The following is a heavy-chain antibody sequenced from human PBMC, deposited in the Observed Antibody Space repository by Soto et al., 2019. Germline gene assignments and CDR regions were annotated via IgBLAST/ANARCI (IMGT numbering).Heavy chain of an antibody. V-gene: IGHV4-31*03. CDR1: CGSISSGGYY. D-gene: IGHD2-8*01. CDR3: ARTSQDDCTNGVCYTRGQQRTADFDY. Sequence: SETLSLTCTVSCGSISSGGYYWSWIRQHPGKGLEWIGYIYYSGSTYYNPSLKSRVTISVDTSKNQFSLKLSSVTAADTAVYYCARTSQDDCTNGVCYTRGQQRTADFDYWGQGTLVTVSS. CDR2: IYYSGST. J-gene: IGHJ4*02.